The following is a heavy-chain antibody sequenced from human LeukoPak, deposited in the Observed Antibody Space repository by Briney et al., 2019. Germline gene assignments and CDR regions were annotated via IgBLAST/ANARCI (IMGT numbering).Heavy chain of an antibody. CDR3: AKDQAGAILYFDY. Sequence: ETLSLTCTVSGYSISSGYYWGWIRQPPGKGLEWVSAISGSGGTTYYADSVKGRFTISRDNSKNTLYLQMSSLRAEDTALYYCAKDQAGAILYFDYWGQGTLVSASS. CDR2: ISGSGGTT. V-gene: IGHV3-23*01. D-gene: IGHD1-26*01. J-gene: IGHJ4*02. CDR1: GYSISSGYY.